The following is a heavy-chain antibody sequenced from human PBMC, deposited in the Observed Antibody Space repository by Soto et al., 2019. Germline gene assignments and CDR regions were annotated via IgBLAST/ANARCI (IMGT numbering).Heavy chain of an antibody. D-gene: IGHD6-19*01. CDR2: IYYSGST. CDR3: ARARVAGRNWFDP. J-gene: IGHJ5*02. Sequence: SLTCTVSGGSISSGDYYWSWIRQPPGKGLEWIGYIYYSGSTYYNPSLKSRVTISVDTSKNQFSLKLSSVTAADTAVYYCARARVAGRNWFDPWGQGTLVTVSS. CDR1: GGSISSGDYY. V-gene: IGHV4-30-4*01.